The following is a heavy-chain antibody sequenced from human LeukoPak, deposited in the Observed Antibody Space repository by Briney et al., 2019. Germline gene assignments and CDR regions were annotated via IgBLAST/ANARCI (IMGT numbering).Heavy chain of an antibody. V-gene: IGHV1-2*02. CDR1: GYTFTGYY. CDR2: INPNSGGT. CDR3: ASPPYGDYRHDAFDI. J-gene: IGHJ3*02. D-gene: IGHD4-17*01. Sequence: ASVKVSCKASGYTFTGYYMHWVRQAPGQGLEWMGWINPNSGGTNYAQKFQGRVTMTRDTSISTAYMELSRLRSDDTAVYYCASPPYGDYRHDAFDIWGQGTMVTVSS.